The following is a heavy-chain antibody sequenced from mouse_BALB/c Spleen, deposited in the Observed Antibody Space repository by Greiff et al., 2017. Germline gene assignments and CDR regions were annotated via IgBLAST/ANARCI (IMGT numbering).Heavy chain of an antibody. CDR2: IDPENGNT. J-gene: IGHJ4*01. CDR3: ALHLTVYGYYAMDY. D-gene: IGHD1-1*01. CDR1: GFNIKDYY. V-gene: IGHV14-1*02. Sequence: EVQLQQSGAELVRPGALVKLSCKASGFNIKDYYMHWVKQRPEQGLEWIGWIDPENGNTIYDPKFQGKASITADTSSNTAYLQLSSLTSEDTAVYYCALHLTVYGYYAMDYWGQGTSVTVSS.